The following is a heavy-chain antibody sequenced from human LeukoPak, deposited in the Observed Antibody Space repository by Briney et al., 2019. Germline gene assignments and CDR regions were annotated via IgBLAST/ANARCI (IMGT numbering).Heavy chain of an antibody. CDR3: AKEKDYRVSTSCDY. CDR2: ISYDGKVT. J-gene: IGHJ4*02. D-gene: IGHD3-10*01. Sequence: PGGSLRLSCAASGFTFSYFGMHWVRQAPGKGLEWMAVISYDGKVTYYADSVKGRFTISRDNSNNILYLQMTSLRGEDTALYYCAKEKDYRVSTSCDYWGQGTQVTVSS. V-gene: IGHV3-30*18. CDR1: GFTFSYFG.